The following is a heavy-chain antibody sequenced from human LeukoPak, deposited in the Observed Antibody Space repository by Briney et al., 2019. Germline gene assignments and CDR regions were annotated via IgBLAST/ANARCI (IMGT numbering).Heavy chain of an antibody. Sequence: GGSLRLSCAASGFTFRYYYMTWIRQAPGKGLEWVSYISASGDTIYYGDSVRGRFTISRDNAKNSLYLDMNTLKAEDTAVYYCARDPSWEILSYFDYWGQGTLVTVSS. CDR1: GFTFRYYY. V-gene: IGHV3-11*04. CDR3: ARDPSWEILSYFDY. J-gene: IGHJ4*02. D-gene: IGHD1-26*01. CDR2: ISASGDTI.